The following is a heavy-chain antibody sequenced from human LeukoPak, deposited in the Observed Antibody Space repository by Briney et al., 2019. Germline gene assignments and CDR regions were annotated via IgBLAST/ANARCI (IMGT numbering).Heavy chain of an antibody. Sequence: SETLSLTCSVSGYPINRGYYWGWIRQPPGKGLEWIGYIYHSGSTYYNPSLKSRVTISVDRSKNQFSLKLSSVTAADTAVYYCARRLQFYYYYMDVWGKGTTVTVSS. CDR2: IYHSGST. CDR3: ARRLQFYYYYMDV. CDR1: GYPINRGYY. J-gene: IGHJ6*03. D-gene: IGHD4-11*01. V-gene: IGHV4-38-2*02.